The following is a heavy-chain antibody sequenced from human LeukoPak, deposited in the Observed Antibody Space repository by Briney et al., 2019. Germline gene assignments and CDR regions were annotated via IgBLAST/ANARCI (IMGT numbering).Heavy chain of an antibody. CDR1: GFTFRNYW. D-gene: IGHD5-12*01. CDR2: TKPDGSEE. Sequence: GGSLRLSCAASGFTFRNYWMGWVRQAPGKGLEWVADTKPDGSEEYYADSVRGRFTTSRDNSNNFLYLQMNSLRAEDTAVYYCARDRGLNPHFDYWGQGTVVTVSS. CDR3: ARDRGLNPHFDY. J-gene: IGHJ4*02. V-gene: IGHV3-7*01.